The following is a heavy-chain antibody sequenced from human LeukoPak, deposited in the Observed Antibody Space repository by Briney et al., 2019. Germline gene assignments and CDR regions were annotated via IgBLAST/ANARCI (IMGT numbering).Heavy chain of an antibody. CDR1: GFTFGSYG. D-gene: IGHD3-22*01. Sequence: PGGPLRLSCAASGFTFGSYGMHWVRQAPGKGLGWEAFIRYDGSNKYYADSVKGRFTISRDNSKNTLYLQMNSLRAEDTAVYYCASGYDSSGYDVFDIWGQGTMVTVSS. V-gene: IGHV3-30*02. CDR3: ASGYDSSGYDVFDI. CDR2: IRYDGSNK. J-gene: IGHJ3*02.